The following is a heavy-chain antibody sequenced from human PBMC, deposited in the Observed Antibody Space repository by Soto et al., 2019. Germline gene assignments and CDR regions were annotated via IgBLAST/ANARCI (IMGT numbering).Heavy chain of an antibody. CDR1: GLTVSSNY. V-gene: IGHV3-53*02. Sequence: QLVETGGGLIQPGGSLRLSCAASGLTVSSNYMSWVRQAPGKGLEWVSIIYSGGNTYYADSVNGRFTISRDNSKNTLYLQMNSLRADDTAVYYCARDGYNSYWFATWGQGTLVTVSS. D-gene: IGHD6-6*01. J-gene: IGHJ5*02. CDR2: IYSGGNT. CDR3: ARDGYNSYWFAT.